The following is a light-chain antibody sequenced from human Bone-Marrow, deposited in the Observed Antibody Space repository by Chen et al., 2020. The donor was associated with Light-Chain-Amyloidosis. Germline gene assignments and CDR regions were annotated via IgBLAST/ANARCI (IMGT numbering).Light chain of an antibody. Sequence: SYVLTQSSTLAVAPAQTATHACGGNNIGSTSVHWYQQTPGQAPPLVVYDDSDRPSGIPERLSGSNSGNTATLTISRVEAGDEADYYCQVWDRSSDRPVFGGGTKLTVL. CDR1: NIGSTS. CDR2: DDS. V-gene: IGLV3-21*02. CDR3: QVWDRSSDRPV. J-gene: IGLJ3*02.